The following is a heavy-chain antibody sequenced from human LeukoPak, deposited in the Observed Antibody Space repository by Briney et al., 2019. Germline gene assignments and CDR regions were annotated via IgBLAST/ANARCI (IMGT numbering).Heavy chain of an antibody. V-gene: IGHV3-7*01. J-gene: IGHJ4*02. CDR1: GFTFSSYW. Sequence: GGSLRLSCAVSGFTFSSYWMSWVRQAPGKGLEWVANIKQDGSEKYYVDSVKGRFTISRDNAKNSLYLQMNSLRAEDTAVYYCARDRGIAAFDYWGQGTLVTVSS. D-gene: IGHD6-13*01. CDR3: ARDRGIAAFDY. CDR2: IKQDGSEK.